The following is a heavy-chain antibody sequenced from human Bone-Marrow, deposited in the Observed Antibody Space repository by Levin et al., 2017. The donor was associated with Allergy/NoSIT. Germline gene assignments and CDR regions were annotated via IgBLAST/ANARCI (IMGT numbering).Heavy chain of an antibody. CDR3: AREIMPGEVGGVYYFDY. CDR2: TYYRSKWYN. J-gene: IGHJ4*02. V-gene: IGHV6-1*01. D-gene: IGHD2-8*02. Sequence: SQTLSLTCAISGDSVSSNSAAWNWIRQSPSRGLEWLGRTYYRSKWYNDYAVSVKSRITINPDTSKNQFSLQLNSVTPEDTAVYYCAREIMPGEVGGVYYFDYWGQGTLVTVSS. CDR1: GDSVSSNSAA.